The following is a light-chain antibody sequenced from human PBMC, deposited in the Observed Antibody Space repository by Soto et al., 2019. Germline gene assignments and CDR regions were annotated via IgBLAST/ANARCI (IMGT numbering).Light chain of an antibody. V-gene: IGLV2-14*01. J-gene: IGLJ1*01. CDR3: SSYTSRPTLHV. Sequence: QSALTQPASVSGSPGQSITISCTGTSSDVGGYNYVSWYQHPGKAPKLMIYEVSYRPSGVSYRFSGSKSGNTASLTISGLQAEDEADYYCSSYTSRPTLHVFGTGTKLTVL. CDR2: EVS. CDR1: SSDVGGYNY.